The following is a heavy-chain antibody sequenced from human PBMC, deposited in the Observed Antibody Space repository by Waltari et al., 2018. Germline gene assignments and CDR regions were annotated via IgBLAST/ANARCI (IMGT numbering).Heavy chain of an antibody. J-gene: IGHJ6*02. V-gene: IGHV4-39*07. Sequence: QLQLQESGPGLVKPSETLSLTCTVSGGSISSSSYYWGWIRQPPGKGLEWIGSIYYSGSTYSNPSLRSRVTISVDTSKNQFSLKLSSVTAADTAVYYCARGGDSSGPYGMDVWGQGTTVTVSS. CDR2: IYYSGST. CDR1: GGSISSSSYY. D-gene: IGHD3-22*01. CDR3: ARGGDSSGPYGMDV.